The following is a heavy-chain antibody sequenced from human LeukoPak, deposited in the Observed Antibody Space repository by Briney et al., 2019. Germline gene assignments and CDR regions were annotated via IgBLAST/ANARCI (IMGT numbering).Heavy chain of an antibody. Sequence: EGSLRLSCAASGFTFSSYAMHWVRQAPGKGLEWVAVISYDGSNKYYADSVKGRFTISRDNSKNTLYLQMNSLRAEDTAVYYCARDSYASGGYWGQGTLVTVSS. V-gene: IGHV3-30-3*01. CDR2: ISYDGSNK. D-gene: IGHD3-16*01. CDR3: ARDSYASGGY. CDR1: GFTFSSYA. J-gene: IGHJ4*02.